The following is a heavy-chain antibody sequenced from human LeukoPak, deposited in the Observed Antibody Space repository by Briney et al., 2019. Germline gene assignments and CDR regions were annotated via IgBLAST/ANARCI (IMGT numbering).Heavy chain of an antibody. D-gene: IGHD2-15*01. CDR1: GFTFSSYW. CDR2: INPDGSSA. CDR3: ARFRVAAATTGFDY. J-gene: IGHJ4*02. Sequence: GGSLRLSCAASGFTFSSYWMHWVRQAPGKGLVWVSRINPDGSSANYADSVKGRFTVSRDNAKNTLYLQMNSLRAEDTAVYYCARFRVAAATTGFDYWGQGTLVTVSS. V-gene: IGHV3-74*01.